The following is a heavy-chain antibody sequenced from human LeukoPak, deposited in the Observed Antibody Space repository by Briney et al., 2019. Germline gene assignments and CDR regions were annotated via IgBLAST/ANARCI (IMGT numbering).Heavy chain of an antibody. V-gene: IGHV1-2*02. D-gene: IGHD4-17*01. CDR1: GYTFTDYY. J-gene: IGHJ4*02. CDR3: ARGGPDGDPFDY. CDR2: INPNSGDT. Sequence: ASVKVSCKASGYTFTDYYIHWVRQAPGQGLEWVGWINPNSGDTRYAQNFQGRVTMTRDMSTSTAYMELRSLRSDDTAVYYCARGGPDGDPFDYWGQGTLVTVSS.